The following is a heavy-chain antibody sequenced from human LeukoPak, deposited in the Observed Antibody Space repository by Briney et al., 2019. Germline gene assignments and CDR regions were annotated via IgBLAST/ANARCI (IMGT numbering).Heavy chain of an antibody. J-gene: IGHJ4*02. V-gene: IGHV3-74*01. CDR1: GFTFSSYW. Sequence: PGGSLRLSCGASGFTFSSYWMHWVRQAPGKGLVWISRINVDGGTTHYADSVRGRFTISRDNAKNTLYLQMNNLRAEDTAVYYCARDMTGPLDYWGQGTLVTASS. CDR2: INVDGGTT. D-gene: IGHD1-20*01. CDR3: ARDMTGPLDY.